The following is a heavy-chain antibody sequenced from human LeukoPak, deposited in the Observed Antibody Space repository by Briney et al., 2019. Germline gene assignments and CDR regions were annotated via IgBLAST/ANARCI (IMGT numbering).Heavy chain of an antibody. CDR1: GGSISAFY. CDR3: ARTNPSGGNRNNFDY. CDR2: IYHSGST. V-gene: IGHV4-59*01. J-gene: IGHJ4*02. Sequence: SSETLSLTCTISGGSISAFYWSWIRQPPGKGLEWIGNIYHSGSTNYNPSLKSRVTISVDTSKNQFSLKLSSVTAADTAVYYCARTNPSGGNRNNFDYWGQGTLVTVSS. D-gene: IGHD4-23*01.